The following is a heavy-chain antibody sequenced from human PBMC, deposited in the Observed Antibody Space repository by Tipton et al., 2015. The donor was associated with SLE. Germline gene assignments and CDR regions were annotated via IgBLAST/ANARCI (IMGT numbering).Heavy chain of an antibody. J-gene: IGHJ4*02. CDR2: ISYDGKNK. Sequence: SLRLSCAASGFTFSNSGMHWVRQAPGKGLEWVAVISYDGKNKYHADSVKGRFTISRDNSKNTVYLQMTSLRVEDTAVYYCAKDGSSSPAYWGQGALVTVSS. D-gene: IGHD6-6*01. CDR1: GFTFSNSG. V-gene: IGHV3-30*18. CDR3: AKDGSSSPAY.